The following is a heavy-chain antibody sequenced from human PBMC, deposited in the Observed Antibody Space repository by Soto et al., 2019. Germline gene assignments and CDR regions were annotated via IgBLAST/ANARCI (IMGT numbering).Heavy chain of an antibody. Sequence: WWSLRLSCSASVFTCSSYAVSWFRQAPGKGPEWISSISGSGSTIYYADSVKGRFTISRDNSKNTLYLQMSSLRAEDTAVYYCAKVFYYYDSSGYYYFDYWGQGTLVTVSS. CDR2: ISGSGSTI. V-gene: IGHV3-23*01. CDR1: VFTCSSYA. J-gene: IGHJ4*02. CDR3: AKVFYYYDSSGYYYFDY. D-gene: IGHD3-22*01.